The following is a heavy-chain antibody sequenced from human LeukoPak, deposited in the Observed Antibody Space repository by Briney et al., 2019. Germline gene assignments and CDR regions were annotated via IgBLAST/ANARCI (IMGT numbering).Heavy chain of an antibody. CDR1: GYTFTSYD. V-gene: IGHV1-8*01. J-gene: IGHJ6*02. CDR2: MNPNSGNT. D-gene: IGHD6-19*01. CDR3: ARVLSYSSGWSPGYYYYGMDV. Sequence: GASVKVSCKASGYTFTSYDINWVRQATGQGLEWMGWMNPNSGNTGYAQKLQGRVTMTTDTSTSTAYMELRSLRSDDTAVYYCARVLSYSSGWSPGYYYYGMDVWGQGTTVTVSS.